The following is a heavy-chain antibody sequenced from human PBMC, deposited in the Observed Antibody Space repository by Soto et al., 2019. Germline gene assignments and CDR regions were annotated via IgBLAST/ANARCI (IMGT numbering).Heavy chain of an antibody. CDR1: GYTSTSYG. CDR3: ARDLVVVVAATTYYYCGMDV. J-gene: IGHJ6*02. CDR2: ISAYNGNT. D-gene: IGHD2-15*01. V-gene: IGHV1-18*04. Sequence: ASVKVSCKATGYTSTSYGIRWVRQAPGQGLEWMGWISAYNGNTNYAQKLQGRVTMTTDTSTSTAYMELRSLRSDDTAVYYCARDLVVVVAATTYYYCGMDVWGQGTTFTVSS.